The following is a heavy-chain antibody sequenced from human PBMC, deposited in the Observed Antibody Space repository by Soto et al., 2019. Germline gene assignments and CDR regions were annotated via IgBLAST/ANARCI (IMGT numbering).Heavy chain of an antibody. V-gene: IGHV1-3*01. CDR2: INAGNGNT. Sequence: QVQLVQSGAEVKKPGASVKVSCKASGYTFTSYAMHWVRQAPGQRLEWMGWINAGNGNTKYSQKFRGRVTITRDTSASTAYMELSSLRSEDTAVYYCARGLSSGWYFPWGQGTLVTVSS. J-gene: IGHJ5*02. CDR3: ARGLSSGWYFP. D-gene: IGHD6-19*01. CDR1: GYTFTSYA.